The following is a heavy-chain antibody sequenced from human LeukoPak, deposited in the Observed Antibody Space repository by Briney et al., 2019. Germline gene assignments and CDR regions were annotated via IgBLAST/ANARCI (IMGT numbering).Heavy chain of an antibody. CDR2: IWYDGSNK. D-gene: IGHD5-12*01. J-gene: IGHJ5*02. CDR3: ARDFGDTGYDRGWFDP. V-gene: IGHV3-33*01. Sequence: GGSLRLSCVASGFTFSNYGMHWVRQAPGKGLEWVAVIWYDGSNKYYIESVEGRLTISRDNPMNTVYLQMDSLRAEDTAVYYCARDFGDTGYDRGWFDPWGQGTLVTVSS. CDR1: GFTFSNYG.